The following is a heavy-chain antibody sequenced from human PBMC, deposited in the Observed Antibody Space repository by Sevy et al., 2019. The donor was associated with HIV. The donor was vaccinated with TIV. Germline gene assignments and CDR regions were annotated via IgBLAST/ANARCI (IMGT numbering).Heavy chain of an antibody. CDR1: GGSISSGGDY. Sequence: SETLSLTCTVSGGSISSGGDYWSWIRQHPGKGLEWIGYIYYSGSTYYNPSLKSRVTISVDTSKNQFSLKLSSVTAADTAVYYCASQADYGDYGIAEIDYWGQGTLVTVSS. D-gene: IGHD4-17*01. V-gene: IGHV4-31*03. CDR3: ASQADYGDYGIAEIDY. J-gene: IGHJ4*02. CDR2: IYYSGST.